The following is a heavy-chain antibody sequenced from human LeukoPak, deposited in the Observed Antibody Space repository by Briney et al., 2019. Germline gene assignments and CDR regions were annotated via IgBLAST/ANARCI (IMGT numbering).Heavy chain of an antibody. V-gene: IGHV3-15*01. CDR2: IKTAGGTP. CDR1: GFTFSEAW. Sequence: PGGSLRLSCAASGFTFSEAWMSWVRQAPGKGLEWVGLIKTAGGTPDYAAPVKGRFTISRDDSKNTLYLQMNSLKAEDTAVYYCAKDRLAWSSGFDYWGQGTLVTVSS. J-gene: IGHJ4*02. CDR3: AKDRLAWSSGFDY. D-gene: IGHD3-10*01.